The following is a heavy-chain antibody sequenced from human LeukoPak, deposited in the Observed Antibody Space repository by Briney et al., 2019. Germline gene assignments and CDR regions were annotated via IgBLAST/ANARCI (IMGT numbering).Heavy chain of an antibody. D-gene: IGHD3-3*01. Sequence: GASVKVSCKASVYTFTGYYMHWVRQAPGQGLEWMGWINPNSGGTNYAQKFQGRVTMTRDTSISTAYMELSRLRSDDTAVYYCARGVVIIIHYYYYMDVWGKGTTVTVSS. CDR3: ARGVVIIIHYYYYMDV. J-gene: IGHJ6*03. CDR2: INPNSGGT. CDR1: VYTFTGYY. V-gene: IGHV1-2*02.